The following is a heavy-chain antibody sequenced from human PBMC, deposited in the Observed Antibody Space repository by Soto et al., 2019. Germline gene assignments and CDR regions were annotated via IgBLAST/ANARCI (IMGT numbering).Heavy chain of an antibody. CDR2: INAGNGNT. CDR1: GYAFTSYA. Sequence: ASVKVSCKASGYAFTSYAMHWVRQAPGQRLEWMGWINAGNGNTKYSQKFQGRVTITRDTSASTAYMELSSLRSEDTAVYYCARARTTRYYYYAMDVWGQETTVTVSS. J-gene: IGHJ6*02. CDR3: ARARTTRYYYYAMDV. D-gene: IGHD1-1*01. V-gene: IGHV1-3*01.